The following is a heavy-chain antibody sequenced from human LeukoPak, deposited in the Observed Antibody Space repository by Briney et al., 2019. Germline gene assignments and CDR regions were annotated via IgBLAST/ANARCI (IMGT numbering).Heavy chain of an antibody. CDR2: MDPKNGNT. V-gene: IGHV1-8*01. CDR3: ARGRNWNDMGDGFDI. Sequence: ASVKVSCKASGYTFTTHDINWVRQATGQGPEWMVWMDPKNGNTGYAQKFQGRVTMTRNTSISTAYMELHSLRSEDTAVYYCARGRNWNDMGDGFDIWGQGTLVTVSS. D-gene: IGHD1-1*01. CDR1: GYTFTTHD. J-gene: IGHJ3*02.